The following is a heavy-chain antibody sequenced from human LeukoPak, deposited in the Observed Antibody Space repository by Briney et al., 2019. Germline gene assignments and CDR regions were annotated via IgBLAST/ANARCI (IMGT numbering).Heavy chain of an antibody. Sequence: SETLSLTCAVYGGSFSGYYWSWIRQPPGKGLEWIREINHSGSTNYNPSLKSRVTISVDTSKNQFSLKLSSVTAADTAVHYCARGRGIRRNRQTNWFDPWGQGTLVTVSS. CDR3: ARGRGIRRNRQTNWFDP. V-gene: IGHV4-34*01. CDR2: INHSGST. J-gene: IGHJ5*02. D-gene: IGHD3-10*01. CDR1: GGSFSGYY.